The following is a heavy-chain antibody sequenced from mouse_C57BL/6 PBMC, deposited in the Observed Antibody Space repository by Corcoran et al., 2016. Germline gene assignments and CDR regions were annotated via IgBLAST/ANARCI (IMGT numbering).Heavy chain of an antibody. J-gene: IGHJ2*01. V-gene: IGHV1-85*01. CDR2: IYPRDGST. D-gene: IGHD1-1*01. CDR1: GYTFTSYD. Sequence: QVQLQQSGPELVKPGASVKLSCKASGYTFTSYDIHWVKQRPGQGLECVGWIYPRDGSTKYNEKFKGKATLTVDTSSSTAYMELHSLTSEDSAVYFCARNYGRSCYYFDYWGQGTTLTVSS. CDR3: ARNYGRSCYYFDY.